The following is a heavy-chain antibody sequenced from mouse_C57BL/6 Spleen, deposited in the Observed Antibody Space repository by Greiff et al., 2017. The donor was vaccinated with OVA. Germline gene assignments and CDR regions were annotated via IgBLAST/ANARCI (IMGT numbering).Heavy chain of an antibody. Sequence: EVQGVESGPGMVKPSQSLSLTCTVTGYSITSGYDWHWIRHFPGNQLECMGYIRYSGSTNYNPSLKSRISITHDTSKNHCILKLDSVTTEDTATYYCAGGMGIDMDYWGQGTSVTVSS. CDR1: GYSITSGYD. J-gene: IGHJ4*01. V-gene: IGHV3-1*01. CDR3: AGGMGIDMDY. CDR2: IRYSGST.